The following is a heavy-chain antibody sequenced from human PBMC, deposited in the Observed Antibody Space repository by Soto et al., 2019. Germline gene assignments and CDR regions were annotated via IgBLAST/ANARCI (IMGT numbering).Heavy chain of an antibody. Sequence: SETLSLTCTVSGGSVSSGSYYWSWIRQPPGKGLEWIGYIYYSGSTNYNPSLKSRVTISVDTSKNQFSLKLSSVTAADTAVYYCARDEVPANWFDPWGQGTLVTVSS. CDR2: IYYSGST. D-gene: IGHD2-2*01. J-gene: IGHJ5*02. CDR1: GGSVSSGSYY. V-gene: IGHV4-61*01. CDR3: ARDEVPANWFDP.